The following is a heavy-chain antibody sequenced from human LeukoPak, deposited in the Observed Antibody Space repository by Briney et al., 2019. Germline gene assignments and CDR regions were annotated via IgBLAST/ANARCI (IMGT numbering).Heavy chain of an antibody. V-gene: IGHV4-39*07. J-gene: IGHJ5*02. D-gene: IGHD6-13*01. Sequence: SETLSLTCTVSGGYISSSNYYWAWIRQPPGKGLEWIGSIFYTGSLYYSSSLKSRVSISVDMSKNQFSLKLNSVTAADTAVYFCARDADHSSRQLDPWGQGTLVTVSS. CDR1: GGYISSSNYY. CDR2: IFYTGSL. CDR3: ARDADHSSRQLDP.